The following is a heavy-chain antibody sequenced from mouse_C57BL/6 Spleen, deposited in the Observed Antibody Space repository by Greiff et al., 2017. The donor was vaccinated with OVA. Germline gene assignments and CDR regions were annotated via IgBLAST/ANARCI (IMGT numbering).Heavy chain of an antibody. Sequence: QVQLQQPGAELVMPGASVKLSCKASGYTFTSYWMHWVKQRPGQGLEWIGEIDPSDSYTNYNQKFKGKSTLTVDKSSSTAYMQLSSLTSEDSAVYYGARSGYYVSWFAYWGQGTLVTVSA. CDR3: ARSGYYVSWFAY. CDR2: IDPSDSYT. V-gene: IGHV1-69*01. D-gene: IGHD2-3*01. J-gene: IGHJ3*01. CDR1: GYTFTSYW.